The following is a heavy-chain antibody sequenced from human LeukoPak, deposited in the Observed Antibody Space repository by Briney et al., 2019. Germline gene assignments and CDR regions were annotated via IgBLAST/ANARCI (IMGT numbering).Heavy chain of an antibody. J-gene: IGHJ4*02. D-gene: IGHD6-19*01. Sequence: GGSLRLSCAASGFTFSRYCMHWVRQAPGKGLVWVSRINSDGSSTSYADSVKGRFTISRENAQNTLYLQMNSLRAEDTAVYYCARDDGSGWYGYWGQGTLVTVSS. CDR2: INSDGSST. CDR1: GFTFSRYC. CDR3: ARDDGSGWYGY. V-gene: IGHV3-74*01.